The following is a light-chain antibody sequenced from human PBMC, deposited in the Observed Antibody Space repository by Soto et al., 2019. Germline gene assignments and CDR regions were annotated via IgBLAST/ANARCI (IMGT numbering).Light chain of an antibody. CDR1: QSVSSSY. CDR2: GAS. V-gene: IGKV3-20*01. Sequence: EIVLKQSPGTLSLSPGERATLSCRASQSVSSSYLAWYQQKPGQAPRLLIYGASSRATGIPDRFSGSGSGTDFTLTISRLEPEDFAVYYCQQYGGSFRVFGPGTKVDIK. CDR3: QQYGGSFRV. J-gene: IGKJ3*01.